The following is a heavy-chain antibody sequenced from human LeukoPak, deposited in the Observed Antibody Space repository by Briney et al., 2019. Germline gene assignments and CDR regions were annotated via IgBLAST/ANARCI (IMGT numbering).Heavy chain of an antibody. V-gene: IGHV4-61*02. CDR2: FYISEGT. CDR1: GGSINSGSYY. D-gene: IGHD1-26*01. CDR3: AREASGSYSTWGAFDI. J-gene: IGHJ3*02. Sequence: SETLSLTCTVSGGSINSGSYYWNWIRQPAGKGLEWIGRFYISEGTKYNPSLKSRVTISVDTSRNQFSLRLSSVTAADTAVYYCAREASGSYSTWGAFDIWGQGTMVTVSS.